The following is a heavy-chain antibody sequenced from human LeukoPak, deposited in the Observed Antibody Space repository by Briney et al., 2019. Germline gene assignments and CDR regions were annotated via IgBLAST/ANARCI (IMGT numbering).Heavy chain of an antibody. V-gene: IGHV1-18*01. CDR1: GYTFTSYG. CDR3: ARDTTTIFGVVISVPLDY. D-gene: IGHD3-3*01. Sequence: ASVKVSCKASGYTFTSYGISWVRQAPGQGLEWMGWISAYNGNTNYAQKLQGRVTMTTDTSTSTAYMELGSLRSDDTAVYYCARDTTTIFGVVISVPLDYWGQGTLVTVSS. CDR2: ISAYNGNT. J-gene: IGHJ4*02.